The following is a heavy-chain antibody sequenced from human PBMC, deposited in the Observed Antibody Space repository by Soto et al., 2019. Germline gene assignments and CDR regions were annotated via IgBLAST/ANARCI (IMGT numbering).Heavy chain of an antibody. J-gene: IGHJ5*02. CDR3: ARDRTGQHLVFGWFDP. V-gene: IGHV1-69*08. Sequence: QVQLVQSGAEVKKPGSSVKVSCKASGGTFSSYTISWVRQAPGQGLEWMGRIIPILGIANYAQKFQGRVTITADKSTSTAYMELSSLRSEDTAVYYCARDRTGQHLVFGWFDPWGQGTLVTVSS. D-gene: IGHD6-13*01. CDR2: IIPILGIA. CDR1: GGTFSSYT.